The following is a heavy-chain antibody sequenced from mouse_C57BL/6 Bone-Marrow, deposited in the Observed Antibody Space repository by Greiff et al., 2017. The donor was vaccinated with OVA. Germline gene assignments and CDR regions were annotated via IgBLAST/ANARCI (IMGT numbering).Heavy chain of an antibody. CDR2: INPNNGGT. Sequence: VQLQQPGPELVKPGASVKIPCKASGYTFTDYNMDWVKQSHGKSLEWIGDINPNNGGTIYNQKFKGKATLTVDKSSSTAYMELRSLTSEDTAVYYCARDYNYGSSCWYFDVWGTGTTVTVSS. D-gene: IGHD1-1*01. CDR3: ARDYNYGSSCWYFDV. V-gene: IGHV1-18*01. J-gene: IGHJ1*03. CDR1: GYTFTDYN.